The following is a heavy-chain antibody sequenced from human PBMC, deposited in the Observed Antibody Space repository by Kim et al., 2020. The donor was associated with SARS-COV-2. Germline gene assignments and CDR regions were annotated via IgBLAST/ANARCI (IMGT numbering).Heavy chain of an antibody. CDR2: INAGNGNT. Sequence: ASVKVSCKASGYTFTSYAMHWVRQAPGQRLEWMGWINAGNGNTKYSQKFQGRVTITRDTSASTAYMELSSLRSDDTAVYYCSREGYGSSWYHFDYWGQGTLVTVSS. V-gene: IGHV1-3*01. D-gene: IGHD6-13*01. J-gene: IGHJ4*02. CDR3: SREGYGSSWYHFDY. CDR1: GYTFTSYA.